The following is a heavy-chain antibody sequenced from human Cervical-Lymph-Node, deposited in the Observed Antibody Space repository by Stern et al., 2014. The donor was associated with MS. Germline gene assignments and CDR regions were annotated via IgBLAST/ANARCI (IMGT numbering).Heavy chain of an antibody. D-gene: IGHD3/OR15-3a*01. CDR3: AREGPRTGTLVY. CDR2: IYYSGST. Sequence: VQLEESGPGLVKPSQTLSLTCTVSGGSISSGAYYWSWIRQPPGKGLEWIGYIYYSGSTYYNPSLKSRVTISVDTSKNQFSLKLSSVTAADTAVYYCAREGPRTGTLVYWGQGTLVTVSS. J-gene: IGHJ4*02. CDR1: GGSISSGAYY. V-gene: IGHV4-30-4*01.